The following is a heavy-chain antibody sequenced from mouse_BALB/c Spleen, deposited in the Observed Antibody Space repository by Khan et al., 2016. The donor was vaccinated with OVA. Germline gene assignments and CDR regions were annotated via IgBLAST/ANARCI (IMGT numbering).Heavy chain of an antibody. CDR2: IDPFNGGS. CDR3: ASHGSTSWFAY. Sequence: VQLQQSGPELMKPGASVKISCKASGYSSSTYYIHWVTRSHGKTLEWIGYIDPFNGGSTYNQKFQGKATLTVDKSSSTAYMHLTSLTSEDSAVYYCASHGSTSWFAYWGQGTLVTFSA. D-gene: IGHD1-1*01. J-gene: IGHJ3*01. CDR1: GYSSSTYY. V-gene: IGHV1S135*01.